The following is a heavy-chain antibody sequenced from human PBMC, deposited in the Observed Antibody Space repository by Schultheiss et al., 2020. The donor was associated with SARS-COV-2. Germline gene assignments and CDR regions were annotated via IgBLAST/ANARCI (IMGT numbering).Heavy chain of an antibody. CDR1: GGSISSGGYY. J-gene: IGHJ5*02. Sequence: QTLSLTCTVSGGSISSGGYYWSWIRQHPGKGLEWIGYIYYSGSTYYNPSLKSRVTISVDTSKNQFSLKLSSVTAADTAVYYCARDGGSSSDRFDPWGQGTLVTVSS. D-gene: IGHD6-13*01. V-gene: IGHV4-31*03. CDR2: IYYSGST. CDR3: ARDGGSSSDRFDP.